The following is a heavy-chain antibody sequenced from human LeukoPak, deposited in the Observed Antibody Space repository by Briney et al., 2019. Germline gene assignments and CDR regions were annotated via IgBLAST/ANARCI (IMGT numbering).Heavy chain of an antibody. Sequence: SETLSLTCTVSGGSISSGNYYWSWIRQPAGKGLEWIGRIYTSGNTNYNPSLKSRVTISIDTSKNQFSLKLSSVTAADTAVYYCARGPYSGYLDYWGQGTLVTVSS. D-gene: IGHD1-26*01. J-gene: IGHJ4*02. CDR3: ARGPYSGYLDY. V-gene: IGHV4-61*02. CDR1: GGSISSGNYY. CDR2: IYTSGNT.